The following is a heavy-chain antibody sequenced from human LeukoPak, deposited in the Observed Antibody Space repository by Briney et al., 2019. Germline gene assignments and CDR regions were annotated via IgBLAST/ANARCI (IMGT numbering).Heavy chain of an antibody. Sequence: PGRSLRLSCAASGFTFDDYAMHWVRHAPGKGLEGVSGISWNSGSIGYAESVKGRFTISRDNAKNTLYLQMNSLRAEDTALYYCAKAGSIVLVPAADGMDVWGQGTTVTVSS. CDR2: ISWNSGSI. J-gene: IGHJ6*02. V-gene: IGHV3-9*01. CDR3: AKAGSIVLVPAADGMDV. CDR1: GFTFDDYA. D-gene: IGHD2-2*01.